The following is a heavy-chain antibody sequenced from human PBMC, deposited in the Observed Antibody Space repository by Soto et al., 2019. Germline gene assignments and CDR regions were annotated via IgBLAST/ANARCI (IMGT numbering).Heavy chain of an antibody. Sequence: ASVKVSCKASGYTFTTYGINWVRQAPGQGLEWMGWISAYNGNTNYAQKLQGRVTMTTDTSTSTAYMELRSLRSDDTAVYYCAKGVGDYGDYGDAFDIWGQGTMVTVSS. CDR2: ISAYNGNT. D-gene: IGHD4-17*01. V-gene: IGHV1-18*04. CDR3: AKGVGDYGDYGDAFDI. J-gene: IGHJ3*02. CDR1: GYTFTTYG.